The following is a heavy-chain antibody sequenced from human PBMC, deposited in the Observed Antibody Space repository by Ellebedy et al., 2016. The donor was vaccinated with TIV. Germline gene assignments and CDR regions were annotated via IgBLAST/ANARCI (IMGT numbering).Heavy chain of an antibody. D-gene: IGHD1-26*01. Sequence: GGSLRLXXAASGFTFSYYVMNWVRQAPGKGLEWVAGISYDGRNKYHSNSVKGRFTVSRDNSKNTLYLQMNSLRPEDTAVYYCVVEGVGTTGGDAFDIWGQGTMVTVSS. CDR1: GFTFSYYV. J-gene: IGHJ3*02. CDR2: ISYDGRNK. V-gene: IGHV3-30*04. CDR3: VVEGVGTTGGDAFDI.